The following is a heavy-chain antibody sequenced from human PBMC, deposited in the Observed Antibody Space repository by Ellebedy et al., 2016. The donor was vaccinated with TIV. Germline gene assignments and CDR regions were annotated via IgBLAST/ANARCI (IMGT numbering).Heavy chain of an antibody. J-gene: IGHJ3*01. V-gene: IGHV3-13*01. Sequence: GESLKISXAASGFTFSLYDMYWVRQGTGKGLEWVSSIGNAGDTYYPGSVKGRFTISRENAKNSLYLQMNSLRAGDTAVYYCGRRGYPDAFDVWGQGTMVTVSS. D-gene: IGHD3-22*01. CDR1: GFTFSLYD. CDR2: IGNAGDT. CDR3: GRRGYPDAFDV.